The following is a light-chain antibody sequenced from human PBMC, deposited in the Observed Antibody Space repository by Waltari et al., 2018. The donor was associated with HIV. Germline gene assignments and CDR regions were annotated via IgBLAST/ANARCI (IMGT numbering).Light chain of an antibody. CDR3: QQSYTEPRT. CDR2: ASA. V-gene: IGKV1-39*01. Sequence: DIQMTQSPSSLSASVGDRVPITCRASQNIRSNLNRYQQKQGKAPDLLIYASASLQSGFPSRFIGSGSGTDFTLNISSLQPEDFATYHCQQSYTEPRTFGQGTKV. CDR1: QNIRSN. J-gene: IGKJ1*01.